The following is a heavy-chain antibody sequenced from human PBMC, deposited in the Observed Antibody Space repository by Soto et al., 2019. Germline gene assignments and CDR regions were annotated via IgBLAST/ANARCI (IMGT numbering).Heavy chain of an antibody. CDR3: AKDLLLTTITTVGD. CDR2: ISYDGNNK. CDR1: GFIFSTYG. V-gene: IGHV3-30*18. Sequence: QVQLVESGGGVVQPGRSLRLSCAASGFIFSTYGRHWVRQAPGKGLEWLSVISYDGNNKYYADSVKGRFTISRDNSKNTLWLQMDSLRTEDTAVYYCAKDLLLTTITTVGDWGQGTLVTVSS. J-gene: IGHJ4*02. D-gene: IGHD4-17*01.